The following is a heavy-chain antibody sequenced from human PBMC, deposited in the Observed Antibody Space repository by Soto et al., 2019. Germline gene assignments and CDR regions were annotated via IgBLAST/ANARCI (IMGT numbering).Heavy chain of an antibody. V-gene: IGHV3-66*01. Sequence: EVRLEEPGGGLVQPGGSLRLSCAASGLPVSSYYMRWVRHAPGKGLEWVSVIYGDGSTYYADSVKGRFTISRDSSKNTVYLQMNSLRDEDTAVYYCASCHWNGPNDYWGQGTLVTVSS. CDR3: ASCHWNGPNDY. D-gene: IGHD1-1*01. CDR1: GLPVSSYY. CDR2: IYGDGST. J-gene: IGHJ4*02.